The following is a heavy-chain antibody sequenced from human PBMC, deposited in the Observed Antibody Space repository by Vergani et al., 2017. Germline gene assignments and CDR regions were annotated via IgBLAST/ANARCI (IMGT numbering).Heavy chain of an antibody. V-gene: IGHV4-38-2*01. CDR1: DFISNGHY. J-gene: IGHJ4*02. D-gene: IGHD5-18*01. CDR3: ARHLRGYSYGVFDY. Sequence: QVQLQESGPGLVKPSETLSLICDVFDFISNGHYWGWIRQSPEKGLEGSGSLYASGSTYYSPSLKSRGAISIDTPKNHFSLRLSSLTAADTAVYYCARHLRGYSYGVFDYWGQGREVTVSS. CDR2: LYASGST.